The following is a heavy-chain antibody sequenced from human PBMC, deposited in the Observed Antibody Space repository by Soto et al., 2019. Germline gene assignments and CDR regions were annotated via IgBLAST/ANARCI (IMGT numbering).Heavy chain of an antibody. V-gene: IGHV1-46*01. Sequence: ASVKVSCKASGYTFTSYYMHWVRQAPAQGLEWMGIINTSGGSTSYAQKFQGRVTMTRGTSTSTAYMELSSLRSEDTAVYYCAAVKTIFGVVGPFDYWGQGTLVTVSS. CDR3: AAVKTIFGVVGPFDY. CDR1: GYTFTSYY. D-gene: IGHD3-3*01. J-gene: IGHJ4*02. CDR2: INTSGGST.